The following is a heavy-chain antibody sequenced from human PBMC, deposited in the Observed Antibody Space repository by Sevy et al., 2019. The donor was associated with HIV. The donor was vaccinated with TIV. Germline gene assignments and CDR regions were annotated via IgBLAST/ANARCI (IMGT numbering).Heavy chain of an antibody. CDR3: ARPRANYVDHYFFYAMDV. V-gene: IGHV3-30-3*01. D-gene: IGHD4-17*01. CDR2: ISYDGSDK. Sequence: GGSLRLSCAASGFAFSNYYAMHWVRQAPGKGLEWVALISYDGSDKYYADSVKGRFTISRDNFKNTLFLQMNSLTMEDTAVYYCARPRANYVDHYFFYAMDVWGQGTTVTVSS. CDR1: GFAFSNYYA. J-gene: IGHJ6*02.